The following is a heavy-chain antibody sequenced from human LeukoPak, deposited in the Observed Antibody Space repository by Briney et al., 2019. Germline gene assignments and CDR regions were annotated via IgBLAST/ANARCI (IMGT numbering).Heavy chain of an antibody. D-gene: IGHD4-23*01. CDR3: AKNNDYGGSYWYFDL. CDR2: ISYDETNK. Sequence: GGSLRLSCAASGFTFSSYAMHWVRQAPGKGLEWVAVISYDETNKYYEDSVKGRFTISRDSSKNTLYLQMSSLRDEDTAVYYCAKNNDYGGSYWYFDLWGRGTLVTVSS. V-gene: IGHV3-30*04. CDR1: GFTFSSYA. J-gene: IGHJ2*01.